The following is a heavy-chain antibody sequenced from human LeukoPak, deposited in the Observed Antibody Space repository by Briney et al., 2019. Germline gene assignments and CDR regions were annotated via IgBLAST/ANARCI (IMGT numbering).Heavy chain of an antibody. V-gene: IGHV4-59*01. CDR3: ARNDFWSGYDAFDI. CDR1: GGSISSYY. CDR2: IYYSGST. D-gene: IGHD3-3*01. Sequence: PSETLSLTCTVSGGSISSYYWSWIRKPPGKGLEWIGYIYYSGSTNYNPSLKSRVTISVDTSKNQFSLKLSSVTAADTAVYYCARNDFWSGYDAFDIWGQGTMVTVSS. J-gene: IGHJ3*02.